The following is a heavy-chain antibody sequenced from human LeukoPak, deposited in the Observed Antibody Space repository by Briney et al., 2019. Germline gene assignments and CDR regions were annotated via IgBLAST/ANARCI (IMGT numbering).Heavy chain of an antibody. CDR3: ARGPTISETGYFDY. Sequence: PSETLSLTCAVYGGSFSSYYWSWIRQSPGKGLEWIAGINHREDTNYNPSVKSRVTISVDTSKNQFSLKVTSLTAADTAVYYCARGPTISETGYFDYWGQGTLVTVSS. J-gene: IGHJ4*03. V-gene: IGHV4-34*01. CDR1: GGSFSSYY. D-gene: IGHD1-1*01. CDR2: INHREDT.